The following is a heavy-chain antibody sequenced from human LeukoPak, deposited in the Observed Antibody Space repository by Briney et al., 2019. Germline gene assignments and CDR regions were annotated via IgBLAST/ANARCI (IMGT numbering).Heavy chain of an antibody. D-gene: IGHD3-10*01. V-gene: IGHV1-69*13. Sequence: SVKVSCKTSGGTFSSYAISWVRQAPGQGLEWMGGIIPIFGTANYAQKFQGRVTITADESTSTAYMELSSLRSEDTAVYYCAQSPPFYGSGITYWGQGTLVTVSS. CDR2: IIPIFGTA. CDR1: GGTFSSYA. J-gene: IGHJ4*02. CDR3: AQSPPFYGSGITY.